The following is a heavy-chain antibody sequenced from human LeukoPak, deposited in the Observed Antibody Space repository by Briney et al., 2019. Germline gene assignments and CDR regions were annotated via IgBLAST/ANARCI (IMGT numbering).Heavy chain of an antibody. J-gene: IGHJ4*02. D-gene: IGHD5-12*01. CDR3: ARVRWRGESGYDFRAPLGAYYFGY. Sequence: SETLSLTCTVSGGSISSGGYYWSWIRQHPGKGLEWIGYIYYSGSTYYNPSLKSRVTISVDTSKNQFSLKLSSVTAADTAVYYCARVRWRGESGYDFRAPLGAYYFGYWGQGTLVTVSS. V-gene: IGHV4-31*03. CDR1: GGSISSGGYY. CDR2: IYYSGST.